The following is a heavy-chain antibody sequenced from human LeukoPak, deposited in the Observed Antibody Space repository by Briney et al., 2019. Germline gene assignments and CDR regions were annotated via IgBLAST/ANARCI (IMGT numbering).Heavy chain of an antibody. D-gene: IGHD3-22*01. V-gene: IGHV1-2*02. CDR3: ACGQYYDSSGYYIRGLFDY. Sequence: ASVKVSCKASGYTFTGYYMHWVRQAPGQGLEWMGWIDPNSGGTNYAQKFQGRVTMTRDTSISTAYMELSRLRSDDTAVYYCACGQYYDSSGYYIRGLFDYWGQGTLVTVSS. CDR1: GYTFTGYY. CDR2: IDPNSGGT. J-gene: IGHJ4*02.